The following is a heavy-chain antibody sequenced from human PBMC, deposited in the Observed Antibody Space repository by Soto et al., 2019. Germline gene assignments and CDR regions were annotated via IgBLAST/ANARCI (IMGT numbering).Heavy chain of an antibody. CDR1: GFTFSNAW. J-gene: IGHJ3*02. CDR3: TTDSTPSGGFRLPYDACDI. Sequence: GGSLRLSCAASGFTFSNAWMSWVRQAPGKGLEWVGRIKSKTDGGTTDYAAPVKGRFTISRDDSKNTLYLQMNSLKTEGTAVYYCTTDSTPSGGFRLPYDACDIWGQGTMVTVSS. D-gene: IGHD3-16*01. V-gene: IGHV3-15*01. CDR2: IKSKTDGGTT.